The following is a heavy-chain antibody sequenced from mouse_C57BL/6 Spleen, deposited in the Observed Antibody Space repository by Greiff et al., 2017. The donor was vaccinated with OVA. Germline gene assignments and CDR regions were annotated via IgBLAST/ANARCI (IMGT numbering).Heavy chain of an antibody. J-gene: IGHJ2*01. CDR1: GYTFTDYY. V-gene: IGHV1-26*01. D-gene: IGHD1-1*01. Sequence: EVQLQQSGPELVKPGASVKISCKASGYTFTDYYMNWVKQSHGKSLEWIGDINPNNGGTSYNQKFKGKATLTVDKSSSTAYMVLRSLTSEDSAVYYCARSPSTSYWGQGTTLTVSS. CDR2: INPNNGGT. CDR3: ARSPSTSY.